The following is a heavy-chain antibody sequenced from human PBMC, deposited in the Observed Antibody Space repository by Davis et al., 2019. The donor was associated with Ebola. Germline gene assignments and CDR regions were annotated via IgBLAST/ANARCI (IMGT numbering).Heavy chain of an antibody. Sequence: ASVKVSCKAYGERGKSYGISWVRQAPGQGLEWMGWISAYNGNTNYAQKLQGRVTMTTDTSTSTAYMELRSLRSDDTAVYYCARENYGDPWGNWFDPWDHCTLVTVSS. J-gene: IGHJ5*02. D-gene: IGHD4-17*01. CDR2: ISAYNGNT. V-gene: IGHV1-18*01. CDR3: ARENYGDPWGNWFDP. CDR1: GERGKSYG.